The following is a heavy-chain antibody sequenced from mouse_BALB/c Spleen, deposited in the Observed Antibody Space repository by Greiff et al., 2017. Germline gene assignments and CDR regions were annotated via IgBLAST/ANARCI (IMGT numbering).Heavy chain of an antibody. Sequence: VQVVESGAELMKPGASVKISCKATGYTFSSYWIEWVKQRPGHGLEWIGEILPGSGSTNYNEKFKGKATFTADTSSNTAYMQLSSLTSEDSAVYYCARSSDYRYLDYWGQGTTLTVSS. D-gene: IGHD2-14*01. CDR1: GYTFSSYW. J-gene: IGHJ2*01. CDR2: ILPGSGST. CDR3: ARSSDYRYLDY. V-gene: IGHV1-9*01.